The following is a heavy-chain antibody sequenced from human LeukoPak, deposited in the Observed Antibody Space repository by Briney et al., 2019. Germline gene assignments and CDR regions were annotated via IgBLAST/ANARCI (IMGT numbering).Heavy chain of an antibody. Sequence: GGSLRLSCAVSGFTLTEHALSWVRQAPGEGLEWVSDIIDVGDTYYADSVKGRFTISRDSSKNTLYLQMNSLRAEDTATYYCAKDYCRGGNCPLPFFDSWGQGTLVTVSS. CDR1: GFTLTEHA. V-gene: IGHV3-23*01. CDR2: IIDVGDT. J-gene: IGHJ4*02. D-gene: IGHD2-15*01. CDR3: AKDYCRGGNCPLPFFDS.